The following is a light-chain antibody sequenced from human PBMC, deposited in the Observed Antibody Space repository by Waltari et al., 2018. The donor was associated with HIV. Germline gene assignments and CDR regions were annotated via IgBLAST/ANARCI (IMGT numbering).Light chain of an antibody. CDR3: QQYHRVPLN. CDR2: DAS. Sequence: DIQMTQSPSSLSASVGDRVTITCQASQDIRKYLNWYQQKPGKAPNLLIFDASHLKIGVPSRFSGGGSNTHFNLTISSLQPEDSATYFCQQYHRVPLNFGGGTKVEIK. J-gene: IGKJ4*01. V-gene: IGKV1-33*01. CDR1: QDIRKY.